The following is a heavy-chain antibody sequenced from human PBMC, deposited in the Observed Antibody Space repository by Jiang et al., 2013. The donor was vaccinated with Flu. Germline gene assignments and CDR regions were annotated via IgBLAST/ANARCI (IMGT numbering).Heavy chain of an antibody. Sequence: LTLTCTFSGFSLTTGGMCVTWIRQIPGKTLEWLARIDWDGEKTYTTSLQTRLTISKDTSANQVVLSMTNMDPMDTGTYYCARGNGFYPYYYSMDVWGQGTTVTVSS. J-gene: IGHJ6*02. V-gene: IGHV2-70*11. CDR2: IDWDGEK. CDR3: ARGNGFYPYYYSMDV. D-gene: IGHD3-3*01. CDR1: GFSLTTGGMC.